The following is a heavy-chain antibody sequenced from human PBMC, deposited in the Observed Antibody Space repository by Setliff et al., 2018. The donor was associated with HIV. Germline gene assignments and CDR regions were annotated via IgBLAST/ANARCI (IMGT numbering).Heavy chain of an antibody. J-gene: IGHJ5*02. V-gene: IGHV3-49*03. CDR1: GFTFGDYP. D-gene: IGHD4-17*01. CDR2: IRTKAYGGTT. Sequence: GGSLRLSCKTSGFTFGDYPMGWFRQAPGKGLEWVSFIRTKAYGGTTEYAASVEGRFSISRDDSKSIVYLQMNSLRTEDTAVYYCTRGGRPTDEYVWFDPWGQGTLVTVSS. CDR3: TRGGRPTDEYVWFDP.